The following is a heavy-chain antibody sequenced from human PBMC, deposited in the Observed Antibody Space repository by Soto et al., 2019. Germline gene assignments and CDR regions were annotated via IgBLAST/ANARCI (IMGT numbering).Heavy chain of an antibody. CDR1: GVSFSAFW. Sequence: EVQLVESGGGLVQPGGSLRLSCAASGVSFSAFWMNWVRQIPGKGLEWVANINQDGSEKQYVDSVKGRFTISRDNAKNSLFLQMNSLRAEDSAVYYCARDRGWNIVVIPASFDLWGRGALVSVSS. D-gene: IGHD2-15*01. CDR2: INQDGSEK. CDR3: ARDRGWNIVVIPASFDL. V-gene: IGHV3-7*01. J-gene: IGHJ4*02.